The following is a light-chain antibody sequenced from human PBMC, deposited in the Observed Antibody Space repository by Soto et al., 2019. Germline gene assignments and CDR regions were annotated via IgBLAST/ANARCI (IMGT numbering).Light chain of an antibody. CDR1: SSKIGNNS. Sequence: QSVLTQPPSVSSAQGQKVTISCSGSSSKIGNNSVSWYQQLQGTAHKLLIDDNNKRPSGIPDRFSGSKSGTSATLRITGLQTGDEADYYCGTWDSSLSDVVLCGGTQQT. V-gene: IGLV1-51*01. J-gene: IGLJ2*01. CDR2: DNN. CDR3: GTWDSSLSDVV.